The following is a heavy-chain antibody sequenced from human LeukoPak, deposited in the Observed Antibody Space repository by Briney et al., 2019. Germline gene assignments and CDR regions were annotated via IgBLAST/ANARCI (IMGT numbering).Heavy chain of an antibody. CDR2: ISAYNGNT. J-gene: IGHJ4*02. V-gene: IGHV1-18*01. Sequence: ASVKVSCKASGYTFTSYGISWVRQAPGQGLEWMGWISAYNGNTNYAQKLQGRVTMTTDTSTSTAYMELSRLRSDDTAVYYCARDRRSEGGVRASFDYWGQGTLVTVSS. D-gene: IGHD3-10*01. CDR1: GYTFTSYG. CDR3: ARDRRSEGGVRASFDY.